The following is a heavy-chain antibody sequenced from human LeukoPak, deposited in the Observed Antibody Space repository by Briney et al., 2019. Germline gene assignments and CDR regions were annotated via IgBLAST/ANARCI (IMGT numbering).Heavy chain of an antibody. Sequence: GGSLRLSCAASGFTFSNYWMTWVRQAPGKGLEWVAVISYDGSSKYYADSVKGRFTISRDNSKNTLYLQMNSLRAEDTAVYYCAKPFTPYGDYYDYWGQGTLVTVSS. CDR2: ISYDGSSK. CDR1: GFTFSNYW. V-gene: IGHV3-30*18. CDR3: AKPFTPYGDYYDY. J-gene: IGHJ4*02. D-gene: IGHD4-17*01.